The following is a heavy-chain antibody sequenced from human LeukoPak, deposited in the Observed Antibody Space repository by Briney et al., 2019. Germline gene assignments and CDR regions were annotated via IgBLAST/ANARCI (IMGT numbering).Heavy chain of an antibody. D-gene: IGHD6-19*01. J-gene: IGHJ4*02. CDR1: GFTFSDYY. Sequence: PGGSLRLSCAASGFTFSDYYMSWIRQAPGKGLEWVSYISSSSYTSYADSVKGRFTISRDNAKNSLYLQMNSLRAEDTAVYYCAREDAVAGPLIYWGQGTLVTVSS. CDR2: ISSSSYT. CDR3: AREDAVAGPLIY. V-gene: IGHV3-11*05.